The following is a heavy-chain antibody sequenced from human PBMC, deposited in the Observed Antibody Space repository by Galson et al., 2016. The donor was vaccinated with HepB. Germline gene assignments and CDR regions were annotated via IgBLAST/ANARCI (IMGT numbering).Heavy chain of an antibody. J-gene: IGHJ4*02. Sequence: SVKVSCKASGYTFSTYAIHWVRQAPGQGLEWMGWINGANGNTKYSQKFQGRVTFSRDTSASTAYMEVTRLRSQDTAVFYCARGDGWYSYFGYWGQGTLVTVSS. CDR3: ARGDGWYSYFGY. CDR2: INGANGNT. V-gene: IGHV1-3*01. D-gene: IGHD6-19*01. CDR1: GYTFSTYA.